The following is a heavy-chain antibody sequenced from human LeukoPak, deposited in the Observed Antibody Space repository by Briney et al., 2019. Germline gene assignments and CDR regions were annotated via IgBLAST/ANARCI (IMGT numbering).Heavy chain of an antibody. CDR1: EFTFNTYW. D-gene: IGHD6-6*01. CDR3: ARGLAD. Sequence: GGSLRLSCAASEFTFNTYWMHWVRQAPGKGLEWVGRTRNKANSYTTEYGASVKGRFTISRDDSKNSLYLQMNSLKTEDTAVYYCARGLADWGQGTMVTVSS. CDR2: TRNKANSYTT. V-gene: IGHV3-72*01. J-gene: IGHJ3*01.